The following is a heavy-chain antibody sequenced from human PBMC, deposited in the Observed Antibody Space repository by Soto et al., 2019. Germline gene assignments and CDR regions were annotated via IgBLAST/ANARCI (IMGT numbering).Heavy chain of an antibody. D-gene: IGHD6-19*01. J-gene: IGHJ5*02. Sequence: QMQLVQSGAEVKKTGSSVKVSCKASGYTFTYRYLHWVRQAPGQALEWMGWITPFNGNTNYAQKFQDRVTITRDRSMSTAYMELSSLRSEDTAMYYCASRLGSSGLFDPWGQGTLVTVSS. CDR2: ITPFNGNT. CDR3: ASRLGSSGLFDP. V-gene: IGHV1-45*02. CDR1: GYTFTYRY.